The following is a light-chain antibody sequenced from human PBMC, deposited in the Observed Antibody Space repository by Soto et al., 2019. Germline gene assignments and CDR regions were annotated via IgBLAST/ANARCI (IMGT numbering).Light chain of an antibody. CDR1: QSVSSN. J-gene: IGKJ1*01. CDR3: QPYNDWQWT. Sequence: EIVMTQSPATLSVSPGERATLSCRASQSVSSNLAWYPQKPGQAPGLLIYGASTRATGIPARFSGSVSGTEFNLTISSLQYEDFAFDYCQPYNDWQWTFGQGTTVEI. V-gene: IGKV3-15*01. CDR2: GAS.